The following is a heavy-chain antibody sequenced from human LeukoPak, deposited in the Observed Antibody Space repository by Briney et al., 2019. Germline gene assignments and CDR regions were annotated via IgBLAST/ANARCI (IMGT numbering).Heavy chain of an antibody. CDR1: GFTFSSYE. D-gene: IGHD2/OR15-2a*01. Sequence: GGSLRLSCAASGFTFSSYEMNWVRQAPGKGLEWVSAISGSGGSTYYADSVKGRFTISRDNSKSTVYLQMNSLRAEDTAVYYCARGKTSQNIVTRKTYNWFDPWGQGTLVTVSS. CDR2: ISGSGGST. CDR3: ARGKTSQNIVTRKTYNWFDP. V-gene: IGHV3-23*01. J-gene: IGHJ5*02.